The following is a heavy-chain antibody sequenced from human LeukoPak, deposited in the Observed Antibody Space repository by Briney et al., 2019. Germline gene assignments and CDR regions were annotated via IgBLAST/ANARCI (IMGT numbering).Heavy chain of an antibody. D-gene: IGHD5-18*01. V-gene: IGHV3-23*01. CDR3: AKDVTGRSYGIENDAFDI. CDR2: ISGSGGST. CDR1: GFTFSSYA. J-gene: IGHJ3*02. Sequence: GGSLRLSCAASGFTFSSYAMSWVRQAPGKGLEWVSAISGSGGSTYYADSVKGRFTISRDNSKNTLYLQMNSLRAEDTAVYYCAKDVTGRSYGIENDAFDIWGQGTMVTVSS.